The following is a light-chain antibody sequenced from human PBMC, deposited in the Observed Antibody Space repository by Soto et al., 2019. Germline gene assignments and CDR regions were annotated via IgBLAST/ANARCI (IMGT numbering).Light chain of an antibody. J-gene: IGKJ1*01. V-gene: IGKV3-20*01. CDR1: QSVSSSY. Sequence: GLTQSPGTLSLSPGERATLSCRASQSVSSSYLAWYQQKPGQAPRLLIYGASNRATGIPDRFSGSGSGTDFTLTITRLEPEDFAMYYCQRYDSFRTFGQGTKWIS. CDR2: GAS. CDR3: QRYDSFRT.